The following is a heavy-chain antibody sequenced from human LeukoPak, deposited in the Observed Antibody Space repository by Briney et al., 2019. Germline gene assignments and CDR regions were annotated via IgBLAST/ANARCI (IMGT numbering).Heavy chain of an antibody. CDR3: ARGGTSGTHLNWFDP. CDR2: IYGSGST. Sequence: SETLSLTCTVSGGSISSYYWSWIRQPPGKGLEWIGHIYGSGSTNYNPSLKSRVTLSVDTSKNQFSLKLSSVTAADTAVYYCARGGTSGTHLNWFDPWGQGTLVTVSS. CDR1: GGSISSYY. J-gene: IGHJ5*02. D-gene: IGHD1-1*01. V-gene: IGHV4-59*01.